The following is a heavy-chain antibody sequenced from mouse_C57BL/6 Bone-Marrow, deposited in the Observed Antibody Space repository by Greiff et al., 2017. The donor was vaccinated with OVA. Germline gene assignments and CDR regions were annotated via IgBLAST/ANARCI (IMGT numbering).Heavy chain of an antibody. V-gene: IGHV1-19*01. Sequence: EVKLVESGPVLVKPGASVKLSCTASGFTFTDYYMYWVKQSHGKSLEWIGAINPYNGGTCYNHKVKGKATLTVDKSSSTAYLELNSLTSEDSAIYYCARDFIYYPYYFDYWGQGTTLTVSA. CDR3: ARDFIYYPYYFDY. J-gene: IGHJ2*01. CDR1: GFTFTDYY. CDR2: INPYNGGT. D-gene: IGHD1-1*01.